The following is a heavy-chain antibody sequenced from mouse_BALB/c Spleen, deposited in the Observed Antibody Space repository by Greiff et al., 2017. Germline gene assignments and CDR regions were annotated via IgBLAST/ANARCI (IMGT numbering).Heavy chain of an antibody. CDR1: GFSLTSYG. CDR2: IWAGGST. J-gene: IGHJ4*01. D-gene: IGHD2-14*01. V-gene: IGHV2-9*02. Sequence: VQLQQSGPGLVAPSQSLSITCTVSGFSLTSYGVHWVRQPPGKGLEWLGVIWAGGSTNYNSALMSRLSISKDNSKSQVFLKMNSLQTDDTAMYYCARDQDRHYAMDYWGQGTSVTVSS. CDR3: ARDQDRHYAMDY.